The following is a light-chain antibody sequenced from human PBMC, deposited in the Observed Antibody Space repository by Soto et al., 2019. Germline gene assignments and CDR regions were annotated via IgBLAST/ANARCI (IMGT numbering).Light chain of an antibody. CDR1: QSVSNTH. CDR2: GAS. CDR3: LQFCFSPST. Sequence: EIVLTQSPATLSLSPGERATLSCRTSQSVSNTHLVWYQQKPGQPPRLLIYGASSRATDISERFSGSGSGTDFTLTISSLEPEDCAVYYCLQFCFSPSTFGQGTKVEI. J-gene: IGKJ1*01. V-gene: IGKV3-20*01.